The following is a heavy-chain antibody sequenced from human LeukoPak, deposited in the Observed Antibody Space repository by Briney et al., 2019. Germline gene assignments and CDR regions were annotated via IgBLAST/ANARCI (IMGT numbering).Heavy chain of an antibody. CDR3: VRGLSGVSSWYFDL. V-gene: IGHV3-53*01. D-gene: IGHD7-27*01. Sequence: GGSLRLSCAASGFTISSNYLSWVRQAPGKGLVWVSALHSGGHTFYADSVRGRFSISRDISKDALYLQMNNLGPEDTALYYCVRGLSGVSSWYFDLWGRGTLVSVS. J-gene: IGHJ2*01. CDR1: GFTISSNY. CDR2: LHSGGHT.